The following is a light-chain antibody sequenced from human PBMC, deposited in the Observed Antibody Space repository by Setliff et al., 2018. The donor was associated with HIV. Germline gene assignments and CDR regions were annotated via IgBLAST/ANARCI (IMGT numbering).Light chain of an antibody. CDR2: EVN. J-gene: IGLJ2*01. V-gene: IGLV2-8*01. Sequence: QSVLTQPPSASGSRGQSVTISCTGTSSDVGGYNYVSWYQQHPGKAPKLMIYEVNKRPSGVPDRCSGSKSGNTASLTVSGLQAEGEAEYFCSSYAGSNSVIFGGGTQLTVL. CDR3: SSYAGSNSVI. CDR1: SSDVGGYNY.